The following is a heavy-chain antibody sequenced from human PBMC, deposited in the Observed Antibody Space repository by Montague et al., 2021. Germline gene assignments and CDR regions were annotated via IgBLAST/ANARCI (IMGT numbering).Heavy chain of an antibody. J-gene: IGHJ4*02. Sequence: SLRLSCAASEFSFSDYYVDWVRQAPGKGLEWVGRSRNKANSYTTDYAASVKGRFTISRDESKNSLYLQMNSLKTDDTAVYYCATEGKLPGPDFDHWGQGTLVTVSS. CDR3: ATEGKLPGPDFDH. V-gene: IGHV3-72*01. D-gene: IGHD1-7*01. CDR2: SRNKANSYTT. CDR1: EFSFSDYY.